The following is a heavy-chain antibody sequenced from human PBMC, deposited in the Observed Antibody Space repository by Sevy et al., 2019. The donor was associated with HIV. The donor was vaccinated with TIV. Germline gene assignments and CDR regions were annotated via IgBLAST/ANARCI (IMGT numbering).Heavy chain of an antibody. V-gene: IGHV5-10-1*01. Sequence: GESLKISCKGSGYSFTSYWISWVRQMPGKGLEWMGRIEPSDSYTNYSPSFQGHVTISADKSISAANLHWSSLKASDTAMYYCARRPDYGGNSALGYWGQGTLVTVSS. CDR2: IEPSDSYT. CDR1: GYSFTSYW. CDR3: ARRPDYGGNSALGY. D-gene: IGHD4-17*01. J-gene: IGHJ4*02.